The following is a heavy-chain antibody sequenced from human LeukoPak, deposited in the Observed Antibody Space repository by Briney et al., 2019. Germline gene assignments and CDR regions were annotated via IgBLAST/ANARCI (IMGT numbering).Heavy chain of an antibody. D-gene: IGHD2-15*01. V-gene: IGHV3-30*18. CDR2: ISYDGSNK. Sequence: PGRSLRLSCAASGFTFSSYGMHWVRQAPGKGLEWVAVISYDGSNKYYADSVKGRFTISRDNSKNTLYLQMNSLRAEDTAVYYCAKDQDRSFDYWGQGTLATVSS. J-gene: IGHJ4*02. CDR1: GFTFSSYG. CDR3: AKDQDRSFDY.